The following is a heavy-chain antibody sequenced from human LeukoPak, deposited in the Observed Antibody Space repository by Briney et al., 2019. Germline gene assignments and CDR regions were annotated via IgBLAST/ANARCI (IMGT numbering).Heavy chain of an antibody. D-gene: IGHD3-10*01. V-gene: IGHV4-31*03. CDR1: GGSISSGGYS. CDR3: ARDLRGKHDP. CDR2: IYYSGST. Sequence: SETLSLTCTVSGGSISSGGYSWSWIRQHPGKGLEWIGYIYYSGSTYYTPSLKSRVTISVDTSKNQFSLKLSSVTAADTAVYYCARDLRGKHDPWGQGTLVTVSS. J-gene: IGHJ5*02.